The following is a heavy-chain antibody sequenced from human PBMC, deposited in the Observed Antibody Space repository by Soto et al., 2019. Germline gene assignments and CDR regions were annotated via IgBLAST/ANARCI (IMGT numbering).Heavy chain of an antibody. D-gene: IGHD3-22*01. CDR1: GGSISSSSYY. J-gene: IGHJ4*02. Sequence: QLQLQESGPGLVKPSETLSLTCTVSGGSISSSSYYWGWIRQPPGKVLEWIGRIYYSGSTYYNPSLKSRVTISVDTSKNQFSLTLSSVTAADTAVYYCARRTVSPFFDYWGQGTLVTVSS. CDR3: ARRTVSPFFDY. CDR2: IYYSGST. V-gene: IGHV4-39*01.